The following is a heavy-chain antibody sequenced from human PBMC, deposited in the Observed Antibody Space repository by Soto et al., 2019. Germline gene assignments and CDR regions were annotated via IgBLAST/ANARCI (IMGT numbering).Heavy chain of an antibody. Sequence: SETLSLTCAVSGGSISSGGYSWSWIRQPPGKGLEWIGYIYDSGSSYYNPSLKSRVTISLDRSKNQFSLKLSSVTAADMAVYYCARVPARLGAFDIWGQGTMVTVS. CDR2: IYDSGSS. CDR3: ARVPARLGAFDI. D-gene: IGHD2-2*01. CDR1: GGSISSGGYS. J-gene: IGHJ3*02. V-gene: IGHV4-30-2*01.